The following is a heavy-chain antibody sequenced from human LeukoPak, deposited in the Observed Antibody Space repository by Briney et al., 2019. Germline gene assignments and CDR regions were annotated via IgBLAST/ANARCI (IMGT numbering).Heavy chain of an antibody. CDR2: ISSSNSYI. V-gene: IGHV3-21*01. J-gene: IGHJ4*02. D-gene: IGHD3-22*01. Sequence: GGSLRLSCAASGFTFSSYSMNWVRQAPGKGLEWVSSISSSNSYIYYADSVKGRFTISRDNAKNSLYLQMNSLRAEDTAVYYCAREGDSSGYYYDFDYWGQGTLVTVSS. CDR3: AREGDSSGYYYDFDY. CDR1: GFTFSSYS.